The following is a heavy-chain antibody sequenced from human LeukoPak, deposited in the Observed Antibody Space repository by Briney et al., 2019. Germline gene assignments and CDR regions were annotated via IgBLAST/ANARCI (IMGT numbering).Heavy chain of an antibody. CDR1: GGSISSGTYC. J-gene: IGHJ5*02. CDR2: IHTSGST. Sequence: SETLSLTCTVSGGSISSGTYCWAWIRQPAGNGLEWICRIHTSGSTGYSPSLKSRVIISLHTSKNQFSLRLSSVTAADTAVYYCTRAAKMRFLEWFPFDPWGQGTRVTVSS. V-gene: IGHV4-61*02. CDR3: TRAAKMRFLEWFPFDP. D-gene: IGHD3-3*01.